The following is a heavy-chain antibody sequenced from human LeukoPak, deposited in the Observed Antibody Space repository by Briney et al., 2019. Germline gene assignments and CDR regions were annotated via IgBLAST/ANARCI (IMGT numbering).Heavy chain of an antibody. V-gene: IGHV3-23*01. CDR3: AKDPLLWFGEFDY. Sequence: GGSLRLSCAASGFTFSSYAMSWVRQAPGKGLEWVSATSGSGGSTYYADSVKGRFTISRDNSKNTLYLQMNSLRAEDTAVYYCAKDPLLWFGEFDYWDQGTLVTVSS. D-gene: IGHD3-10*01. CDR1: GFTFSSYA. CDR2: TSGSGGST. J-gene: IGHJ4*02.